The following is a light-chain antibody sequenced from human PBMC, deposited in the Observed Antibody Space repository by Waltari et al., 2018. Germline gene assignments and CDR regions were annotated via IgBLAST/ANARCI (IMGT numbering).Light chain of an antibody. Sequence: LYQRSQGHSLLLFIYQETKRPSEIPERFSGSKSANAATLTITGTQAMDEADYYCQALGTGAWVFGGGTKLTVL. CDR2: QET. CDR3: QALGTGAWV. V-gene: IGLV3-1*01. J-gene: IGLJ3*02.